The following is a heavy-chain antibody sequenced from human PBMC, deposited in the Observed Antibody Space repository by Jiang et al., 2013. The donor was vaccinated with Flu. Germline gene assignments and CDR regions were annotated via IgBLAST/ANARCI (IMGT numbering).Heavy chain of an antibody. CDR3: ARLNIAAAGTTHFDY. J-gene: IGHJ4*02. V-gene: IGHV4-39*01. D-gene: IGHD6-13*01. CDR1: GGSISSSSYY. CDR2: IYYSGST. Sequence: LLKPSETLSLTCTVSGGSISSSSYYWGWIRQPPGKGLEWIGSIYYSGSTYYNPSLKSRVTISVDTSKNQFSLKLSSVTAADTAVYYCARLNIAAAGTTHFDYWGQRTLVTVSS.